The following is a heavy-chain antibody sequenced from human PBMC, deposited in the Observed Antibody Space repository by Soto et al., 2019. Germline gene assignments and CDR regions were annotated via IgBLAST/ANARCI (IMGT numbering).Heavy chain of an antibody. CDR2: IYSGGST. D-gene: IGHD3-16*01. V-gene: IGHV3-53*01. CDR3: ACLAGLGDPVPPFDC. Sequence: PGGSLRLSCAASGFTVSSNYMSWVRQAPGKGLEWVSVIYSGGSTYYADSVKGRFTISRDNSKNTLYLQMNSLRAGDTAVYYCACLAGLGDPVPPFDCWGQGTVVTVSS. J-gene: IGHJ4*02. CDR1: GFTVSSNY.